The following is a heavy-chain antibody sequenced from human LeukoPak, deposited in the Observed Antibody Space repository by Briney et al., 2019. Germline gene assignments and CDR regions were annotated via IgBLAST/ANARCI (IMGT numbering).Heavy chain of an antibody. Sequence: PSETLSLTCTVSGGSIRSYYWSWIRQPPGKGLEWIGYIYYSGSTNYNPSLKSRVTISVDTSKNQFSLKLSSVTAADTAVYYCVRGYYYDSSGYWVRAFDIWGQGAMVTVSS. V-gene: IGHV4-59*08. CDR1: GGSIRSYY. CDR3: VRGYYYDSSGYWVRAFDI. J-gene: IGHJ3*02. CDR2: IYYSGST. D-gene: IGHD3-22*01.